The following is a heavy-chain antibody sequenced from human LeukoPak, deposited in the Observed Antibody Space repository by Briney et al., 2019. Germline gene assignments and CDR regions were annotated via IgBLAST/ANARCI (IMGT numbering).Heavy chain of an antibody. CDR2: INHSGST. CDR3: VSFARDSSGYRANAY. Sequence: SETLSLTCAVYGGSFSGYYWSWIRQPPGKGLEWIGEINHSGSTNYNPSLKSRVTISVDTSKNQFSLKLSSVTAADTAVYYCVSFARDSSGYRANAYWGQGTLVTISS. J-gene: IGHJ4*02. D-gene: IGHD3-22*01. CDR1: GGSFSGYY. V-gene: IGHV4-34*01.